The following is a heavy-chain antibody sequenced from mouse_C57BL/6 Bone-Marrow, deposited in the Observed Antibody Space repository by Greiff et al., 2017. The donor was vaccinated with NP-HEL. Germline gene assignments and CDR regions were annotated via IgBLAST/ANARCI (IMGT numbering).Heavy chain of an antibody. V-gene: IGHV1-69*01. J-gene: IGHJ2*01. Sequence: QVQLKQPGAELVMPGASVKLSCKASGYTFTSYWMHWVKQRPGQGLEWIGELDPSDSYTNYNQKFKGKSTLTVDKSSSTAYMQLSSLTSEDSAVYYCARDGLEYYFDYWGQGTTLTVSS. D-gene: IGHD2-3*01. CDR3: ARDGLEYYFDY. CDR2: LDPSDSYT. CDR1: GYTFTSYW.